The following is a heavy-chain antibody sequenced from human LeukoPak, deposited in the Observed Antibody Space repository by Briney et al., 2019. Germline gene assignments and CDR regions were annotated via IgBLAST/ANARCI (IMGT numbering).Heavy chain of an antibody. D-gene: IGHD1-26*01. CDR1: GGSIYGGGYY. CDR2: IHHSGTT. V-gene: IGHV4-30-2*01. Sequence: PSQTLSLTCTVSGGSIYGGGYYWSWIRQPPGKGLEWIGYIHHSGTTYYNPSLKSRVTISIDRSKNQFSLKLSSVTAADTAVYYCARARDTTSGSNWFDPWGQGTLVTVSS. J-gene: IGHJ5*02. CDR3: ARARDTTSGSNWFDP.